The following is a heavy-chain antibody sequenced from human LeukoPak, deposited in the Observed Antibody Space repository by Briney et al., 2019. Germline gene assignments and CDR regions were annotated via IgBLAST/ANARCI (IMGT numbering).Heavy chain of an antibody. J-gene: IGHJ4*02. CDR2: MSSGSTYI. V-gene: IGHV3-21*01. CDR1: GFTFGSYS. Sequence: GGSLRLSCAASGFTFGSYSMTWVRQAPGKGLEWVSSMSSGSTYIYYADSVRGRFTISRDNAKNSLYLQMNSLRAEDTAVYYCARAFDYWGQGTLVTVSS. CDR3: ARAFDY.